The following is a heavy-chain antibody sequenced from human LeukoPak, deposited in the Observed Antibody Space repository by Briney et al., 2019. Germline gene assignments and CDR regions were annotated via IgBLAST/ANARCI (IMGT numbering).Heavy chain of an antibody. V-gene: IGHV4-34*01. J-gene: IGHJ3*02. CDR1: GGSFSGYY. CDR3: ARYSGSYYLAFDI. Sequence: SETLSLTCAVYGGSFSGYYWSWIRQPPGKGLEWIGEINHSGSTNYNPSLKSRVTISVDTSKNQFSLKLSSVTAADTAVYYCARYSGSYYLAFDIWGQGTMVAVSS. D-gene: IGHD1-26*01. CDR2: INHSGST.